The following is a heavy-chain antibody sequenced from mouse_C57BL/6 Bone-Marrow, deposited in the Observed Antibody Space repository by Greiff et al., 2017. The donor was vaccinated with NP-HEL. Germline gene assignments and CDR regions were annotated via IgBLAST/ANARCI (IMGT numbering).Heavy chain of an antibody. CDR2: INPNNGGT. D-gene: IGHD1-1*01. V-gene: IGHV1-26*01. CDR1: GYTFTDYY. Sequence: EVKLMESGPELVKPGASVKISCKASGYTFTDYYMNWVKQSHGKSLEWIGDINPNNGGTSYNQKFKGKATLTVDKSSSTAYMELRSLTSEDSAVYYCARRDYYGSSLFAYWGQGTLVTVSA. CDR3: ARRDYYGSSLFAY. J-gene: IGHJ3*01.